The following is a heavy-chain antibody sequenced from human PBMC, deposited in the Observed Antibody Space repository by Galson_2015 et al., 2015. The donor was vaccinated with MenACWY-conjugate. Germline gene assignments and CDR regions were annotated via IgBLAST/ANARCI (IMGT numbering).Heavy chain of an antibody. D-gene: IGHD4-17*01. Sequence: LRLSCAASGFPLSSYWMAWVRQAPGKGLEWVANIKQDGSEKYYVDSVKGRFTISRDNAKNSLYLEMNSLRAEDTAVYYCARDHPSTYGIAWDLFELWGQGTMVTVSS. J-gene: IGHJ3*01. V-gene: IGHV3-7*03. CDR2: IKQDGSEK. CDR1: GFPLSSYW. CDR3: ARDHPSTYGIAWDLFEL.